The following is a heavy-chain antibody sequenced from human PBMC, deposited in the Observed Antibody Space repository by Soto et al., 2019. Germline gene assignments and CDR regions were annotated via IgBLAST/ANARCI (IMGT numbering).Heavy chain of an antibody. CDR2: INYSGRS. CDR1: GDSSSTYY. D-gene: IGHD2-21*01. V-gene: IGHV4-59*01. Sequence: QVQLQESGPGLVKSSETLSLTCSVSGDSSSTYYWGWIRQPPGKGLEWIGYINYSGRSNHNPSLKSRRSRSVDASKNPVALKLASVTAADTAVYYCARSYCADSVSCNWFDPWGQGTLVVVSS. CDR3: ARSYCADSVSCNWFDP. J-gene: IGHJ5*02.